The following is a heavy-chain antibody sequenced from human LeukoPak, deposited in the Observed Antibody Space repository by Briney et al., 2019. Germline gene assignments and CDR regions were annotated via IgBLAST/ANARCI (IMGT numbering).Heavy chain of an antibody. CDR3: AKDTSIGRYCTNGVCSPFDY. CDR1: GFTFISYA. CDR2: ISDSGGST. D-gene: IGHD2-8*01. Sequence: PGGSVRLSCAASGFTFISYAMSWVRQAPGKGLECVSAISDSGGSTYDADSVKGRFTISRDNSKNTLYLQMNSLRAEDTAVYYCAKDTSIGRYCTNGVCSPFDYWGQGTLVTVSS. J-gene: IGHJ4*02. V-gene: IGHV3-23*01.